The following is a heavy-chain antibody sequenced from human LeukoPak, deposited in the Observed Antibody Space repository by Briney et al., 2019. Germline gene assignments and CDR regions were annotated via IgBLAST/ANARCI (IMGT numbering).Heavy chain of an antibody. CDR2: ISGSGGST. CDR1: GFTFSSYA. V-gene: IGHV3-23*01. D-gene: IGHD4-23*01. Sequence: PGGSLRLSCAASGFTFSSYAMSWVRQAPGKGLEWVSAISGSGGSTYYADSVKGRFTISRDNSKNTLYLQMNSLKAEDTAVYYCAKAHFYTYGGNLRYFDYWGQGTLDTVSS. CDR3: AKAHFYTYGGNLRYFDY. J-gene: IGHJ4*02.